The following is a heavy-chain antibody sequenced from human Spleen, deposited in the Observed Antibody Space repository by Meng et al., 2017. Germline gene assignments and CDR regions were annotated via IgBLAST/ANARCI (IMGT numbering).Heavy chain of an antibody. CDR3: ARGEGRQQLVRRPRFDP. Sequence: SETLSLTCTVSGGSISSYYWSWIRQPPGKGLEWIGEINHSGSTNYNPSLKSRVTISVDTSKNQFSLKLSSVTAADTAVYYCARGEGRQQLVRRPRFDPWGQGTQVTVSS. D-gene: IGHD6-13*01. CDR2: INHSGST. V-gene: IGHV4-34*01. CDR1: GGSISSYY. J-gene: IGHJ5*02.